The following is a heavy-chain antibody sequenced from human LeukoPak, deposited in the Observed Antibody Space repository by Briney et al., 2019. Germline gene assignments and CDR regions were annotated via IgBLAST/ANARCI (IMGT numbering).Heavy chain of an antibody. V-gene: IGHV3-11*01. J-gene: IGHJ4*02. Sequence: GGSLRLSCAASGFTFSDYYMSWIRQAPGKGLEWVSYISSSGGNMYYADSVRGRFTISRDNAKNSLYLQMNSLRAEDTAVYYCARELYYYGSGSYGTLDYWGQGTLVTVSS. CDR3: ARELYYYGSGSYGTLDY. D-gene: IGHD3-10*01. CDR1: GFTFSDYY. CDR2: ISSSGGNM.